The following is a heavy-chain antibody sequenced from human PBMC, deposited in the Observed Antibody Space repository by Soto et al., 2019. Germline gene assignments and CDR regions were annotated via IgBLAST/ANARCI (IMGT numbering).Heavy chain of an antibody. V-gene: IGHV1-69*01. CDR1: GGTFSSYA. CDR3: AKARGYYDSSGYGYFDY. D-gene: IGHD3-22*01. J-gene: IGHJ4*02. CDR2: IIPIFGTA. Sequence: QVQLVQSGAEVKKPGSSVKVSCKASGGTFSSYAISWVRQAPGQGREWLGGIIPIFGTANYAQKFQGRVTITADESTSTAYMELSSMRSEDTAVYYCAKARGYYDSSGYGYFDYWGQGTLVTVSS.